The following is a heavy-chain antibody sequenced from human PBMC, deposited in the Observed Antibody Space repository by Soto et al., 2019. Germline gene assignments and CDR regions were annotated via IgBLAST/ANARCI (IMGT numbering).Heavy chain of an antibody. CDR1: GFSLSTSGMC. CDR3: SRASSGYGDSACHDY. CDR2: IDWDDDK. V-gene: IGHV2-70*11. J-gene: IGHJ4*02. Sequence: SGPTLVNPTQTLTLTCTFSGFSLSTSGMCVSWIRQPPGKALEWLARIDWDDDKYYSTSLKTRLTISKDTSKTPVVLTMTNINPRDTATDVCSRASSGYGDSACHDYWGQGTLVTVSS. D-gene: IGHD4-17*01.